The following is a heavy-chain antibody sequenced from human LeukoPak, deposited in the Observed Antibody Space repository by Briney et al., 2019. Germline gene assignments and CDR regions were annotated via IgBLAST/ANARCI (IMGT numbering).Heavy chain of an antibody. CDR3: ARQGASFGSGSYWFDP. D-gene: IGHD3-10*01. V-gene: IGHV4-61*02. CDR1: GGSISSGSYY. J-gene: IGHJ5*02. Sequence: SETLSLTCTVSGGSISSGSYYWSWIRQPAGKGLEWIGRIYTSGSTNYNPSLKSRVTISVDTSKNQFSPKLSSVTAADTAVYYCARQGASFGSGSYWFDPWGQGTLVTVSS. CDR2: IYTSGST.